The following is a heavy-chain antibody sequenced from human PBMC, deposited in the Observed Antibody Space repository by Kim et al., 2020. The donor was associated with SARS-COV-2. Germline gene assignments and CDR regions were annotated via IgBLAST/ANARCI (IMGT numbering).Heavy chain of an antibody. J-gene: IGHJ5*02. D-gene: IGHD1-26*01. CDR3: SRWNSGNYYDAS. CDR1: GFTISNAW. CDR2: IKSKTDGGTK. V-gene: IGHV3-15*01. Sequence: GGSLRLSCAASGFTISNAWMSWVRQAPGKGLEWVGRIKSKTDGGTKEYAAPVKGRFTISRDDSTNTLFLQMSSLKTEDTALYYCSRWNSGNYYDASWGQGTLVTVSS.